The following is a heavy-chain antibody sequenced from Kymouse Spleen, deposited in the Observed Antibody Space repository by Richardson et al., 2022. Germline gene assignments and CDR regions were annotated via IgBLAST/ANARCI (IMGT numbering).Heavy chain of an antibody. V-gene: IGHV4-39*01. D-gene: IGHD2-21*02. Sequence: QLQLQESGPGLVKPSETLSLTCTVSGGSISSSSYYWGWIRQPPGKGLEWIGSIYYSGSTYYNPSLKSRVTISVDTSKNQFSLKLSSVTAADTAVYYCAREGTLVTATLFDYWGQGTLVTVSS. CDR3: AREGTLVTATLFDY. J-gene: IGHJ4*02. CDR2: IYYSGST. CDR1: GGSISSSSYY.